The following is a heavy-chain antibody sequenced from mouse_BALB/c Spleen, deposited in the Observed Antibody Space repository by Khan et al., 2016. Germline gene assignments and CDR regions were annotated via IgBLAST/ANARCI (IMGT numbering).Heavy chain of an antibody. V-gene: IGHV14-3*02. Sequence: VRLQQSGAELVKPGASVKLSCTASGFNIKDTYMHWVKQRPEQGLEWIGRIDPANGNTKYDPKFQGKATITADTSSNTAYLQLSSLTSEDTAVYYCAYYGSSYAMDYWGQGTSVTVSS. CDR3: AYYGSSYAMDY. J-gene: IGHJ4*01. CDR1: GFNIKDTY. CDR2: IDPANGNT. D-gene: IGHD1-1*01.